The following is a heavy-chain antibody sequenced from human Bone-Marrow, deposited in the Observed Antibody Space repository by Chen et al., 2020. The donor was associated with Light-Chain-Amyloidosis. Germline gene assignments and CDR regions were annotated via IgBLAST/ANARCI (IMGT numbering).Heavy chain of an antibody. CDR2: IYPDDSDA. Sequence: EQSGPEVKKPGESLKISCKGSGYTFPNYWIGWVRQMPGKGLAWMGVIYPDDSDARYSPSFEGQVTISADKSITTAYLQWRSLKASDTAMYYCARRRDGYNFDYWGQGTLVTVSS. J-gene: IGHJ4*02. CDR1: GYTFPNYW. V-gene: IGHV5-51*01. CDR3: ARRRDGYNFDY. D-gene: IGHD5-12*01.